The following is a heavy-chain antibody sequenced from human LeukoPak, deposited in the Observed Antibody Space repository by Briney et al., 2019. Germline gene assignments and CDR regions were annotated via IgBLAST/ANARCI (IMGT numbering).Heavy chain of an antibody. CDR1: GGSFSGYY. Sequence: PSETLSLTCAVYGGSFSGYYWSRIRQPPGKGLEWIGEINHSGSTNYNPSLKSRVTISVDTSKNQFSLKLSSVTAADTAIYYCARARITMVRGVIIIRGGHFDSWGQGTLVTVSS. J-gene: IGHJ4*02. CDR3: ARARITMVRGVIIIRGGHFDS. D-gene: IGHD3-10*01. CDR2: INHSGST. V-gene: IGHV4-34*01.